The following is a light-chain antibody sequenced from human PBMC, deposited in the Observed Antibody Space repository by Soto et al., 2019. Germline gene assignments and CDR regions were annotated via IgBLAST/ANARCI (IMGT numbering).Light chain of an antibody. J-gene: IGLJ2*01. Sequence: QSVLTQPPSVSAAPGQKVTISCSGSSSNIGDNFVSWYQHLPGTAPKLLIYDNYKRPSGIPDRFSGSKAGTSATLDITGLQTGDEADYYCGTWDSSLNGYVVFGGGTKLNVL. CDR1: SSNIGDNF. V-gene: IGLV1-51*01. CDR2: DNY. CDR3: GTWDSSLNGYVV.